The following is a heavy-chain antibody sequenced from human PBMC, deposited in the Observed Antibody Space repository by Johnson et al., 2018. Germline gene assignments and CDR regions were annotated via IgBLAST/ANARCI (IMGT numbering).Heavy chain of an antibody. D-gene: IGHD3-9*01. CDR1: GFTFSNAW. V-gene: IGHV3-15*01. J-gene: IGHJ3*02. Sequence: VQLVESGGGLVKPGGTLRLSCAASGFTFSNAWMSWVRQAPGKGLEWVGRIKSKTDGGTTDYAAPVKGRFTISRDDSKNTLSLQMNSLKTEDTAVYYCTTYYDILTGYPRGAFDIWGQGTMVTVSS. CDR2: IKSKTDGGTT. CDR3: TTYYDILTGYPRGAFDI.